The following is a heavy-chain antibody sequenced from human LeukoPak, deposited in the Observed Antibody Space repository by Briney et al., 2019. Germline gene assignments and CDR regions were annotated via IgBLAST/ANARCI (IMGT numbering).Heavy chain of an antibody. V-gene: IGHV5-51*01. Sequence: GESLKISCKGSGYRFTSYWIGWVRQMPGKGLEWMGIIYPGDSDTRYSPSFQGQVTISADKSISTAYLQWSSLKASDTAMYYCAVGPLRYFDWLLGYFDYWGQGTLVTVSS. CDR2: IYPGDSDT. J-gene: IGHJ4*02. CDR1: GYRFTSYW. CDR3: AVGPLRYFDWLLGYFDY. D-gene: IGHD3-9*01.